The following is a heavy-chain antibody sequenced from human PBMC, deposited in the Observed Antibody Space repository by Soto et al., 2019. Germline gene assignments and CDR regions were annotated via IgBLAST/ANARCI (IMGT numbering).Heavy chain of an antibody. V-gene: IGHV3-33*01. CDR2: IWYDGSNK. CDR3: AREYVGYSSVFYGMDV. D-gene: IGHD5-18*01. CDR1: GFTFSSYG. J-gene: IGHJ6*02. Sequence: GGSLRLSCAASGFTFSSYGMHWVRQAPGKGLEWVAVIWYDGSNKYYADSVKGRFTISRDNSKNTLYLQMNSLRAEDTAVYYCAREYVGYSSVFYGMDVWGQGTTVTVSS.